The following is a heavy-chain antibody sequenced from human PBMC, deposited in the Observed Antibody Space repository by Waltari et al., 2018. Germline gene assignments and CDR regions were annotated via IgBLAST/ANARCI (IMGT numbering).Heavy chain of an antibody. CDR1: GFTFSSYE. D-gene: IGHD3-10*01. J-gene: IGHJ4*02. CDR3: ARDFARGVHSYFDY. Sequence: EVLLVESGGGLVQPGGSLRLSCAASGFTFSSYEMNWFGQAPGKGLEGVSYISSSGSTIYYADSVKCRFTISRDNAKNSVYLQMNSLRAEDTAVYFCARDFARGVHSYFDYWGQGTLVTVSS. CDR2: ISSSGSTI. V-gene: IGHV3-48*03.